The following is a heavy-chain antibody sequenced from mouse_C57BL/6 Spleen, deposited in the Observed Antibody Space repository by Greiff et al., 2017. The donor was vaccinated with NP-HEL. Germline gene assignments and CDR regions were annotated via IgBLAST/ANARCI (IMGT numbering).Heavy chain of an antibody. CDR3: VRQGEYDDYYAMDY. Sequence: EVKLVESGGGLVQPKGSLKLSCAASGFSFNTYAMNWVRQAPGKGLEWVARISSKSNNYATYYADSVKDRFTISRENAENMINLQMNNLKTEDTAMYDCVRQGEYDDYYAMDYWGQGTSVTVSS. V-gene: IGHV10-1*01. CDR2: ISSKSNNYAT. CDR1: GFSFNTYA. D-gene: IGHD2-3*01. J-gene: IGHJ4*01.